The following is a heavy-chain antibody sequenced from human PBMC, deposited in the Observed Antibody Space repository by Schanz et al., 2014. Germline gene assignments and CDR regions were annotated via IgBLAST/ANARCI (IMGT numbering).Heavy chain of an antibody. V-gene: IGHV1-8*02. J-gene: IGHJ4*02. CDR1: RYTFNTYG. D-gene: IGHD6-13*01. CDR2: MNPNSGNP. CDR3: ARDGVDAAAGGNY. Sequence: QGQLVQSGPEVKEPGASVKVSCEASRYTFNTYGLNWVRQAPGQGLEWLGWMNPNSGNPGFAQKFRGRVTMTRDTSTSTVYMELSSLRSEDTAVYYCARDGVDAAAGGNYWGQGTLVAVSS.